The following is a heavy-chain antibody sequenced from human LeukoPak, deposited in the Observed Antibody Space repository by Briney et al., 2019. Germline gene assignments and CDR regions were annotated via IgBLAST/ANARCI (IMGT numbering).Heavy chain of an antibody. Sequence: SETLSLTCAVYGGSFSGYYWSWIRQPPGKGLEWIGEINHSGSTNYNPSLKSRVTISVDTSKNQFSLKLSSVTAADTAVCYCASLSPSIAAAGTTDFDYWGQGTLVTVSS. D-gene: IGHD6-13*01. V-gene: IGHV4-34*01. CDR3: ASLSPSIAAAGTTDFDY. J-gene: IGHJ4*02. CDR2: INHSGST. CDR1: GGSFSGYY.